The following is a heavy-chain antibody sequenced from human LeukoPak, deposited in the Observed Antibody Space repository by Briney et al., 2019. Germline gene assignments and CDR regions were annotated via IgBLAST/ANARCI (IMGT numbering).Heavy chain of an antibody. V-gene: IGHV4-61*01. CDR1: GGSVSSGSYS. CDR2: IHYTGST. Sequence: KPSETLSLTCTVSGGSVSSGSYSRSWIRQPPGKGLEWIGYIHYTGSTNFNPSLKSRVSISIDTSKNQLSLNLSSVTAADTAVYYCARLTAYFDLWGRGTLVTVSS. J-gene: IGHJ2*01. CDR3: ARLTAYFDL.